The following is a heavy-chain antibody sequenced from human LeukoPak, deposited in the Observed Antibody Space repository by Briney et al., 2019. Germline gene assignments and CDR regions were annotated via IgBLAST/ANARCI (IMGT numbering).Heavy chain of an antibody. V-gene: IGHV3-30-3*01. D-gene: IGHD1-26*01. CDR2: ISYDGSNK. J-gene: IGHJ4*02. CDR1: GFTFSSYA. CDR3: ARDSSRIVGATHFDY. Sequence: GGSLRLSCAASGFTFSSYAMHWVRQAPGKGLEWVAVISYDGSNKYYADSVKGRFTISRDNSKNTLYLQMNSLRAEDTAVYYCARDSSRIVGATHFDYWGQGTLVTVSS.